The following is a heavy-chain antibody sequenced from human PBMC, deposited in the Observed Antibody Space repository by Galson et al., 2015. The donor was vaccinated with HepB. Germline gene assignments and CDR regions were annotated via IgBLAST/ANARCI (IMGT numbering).Heavy chain of an antibody. V-gene: IGHV4-39*01. CDR2: IYYSGST. J-gene: IGHJ4*02. Sequence: LSLTCTVSGGSISSSSYYWGWIRQPPGKGLEWIGSIYYSGSTYYNPSLKSRVTLSVDTSKNQFSLKLSSVTAADTTVYYCAASGIAVAGTRNSGFYDYWGQGTLVTVSS. D-gene: IGHD6-19*01. CDR3: AASGIAVAGTRNSGFYDY. CDR1: GGSISSSSYY.